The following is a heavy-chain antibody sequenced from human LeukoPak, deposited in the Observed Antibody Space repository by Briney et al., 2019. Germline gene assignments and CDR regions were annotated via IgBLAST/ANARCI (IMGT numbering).Heavy chain of an antibody. V-gene: IGHV4-39*01. Sequence: SETLSLTCAVSGGSISSTSYDWAWIRQPPGKGLEWIGTIDYSGSTYHNPSLKSRVTLSVDTSRNQFSLRLSSVDAADTAVYYCAKAGVRYFDSSGLYAFDFWGQGTTVTVSS. J-gene: IGHJ3*01. CDR1: GGSISSTSYD. CDR2: IDYSGST. D-gene: IGHD3-22*01. CDR3: AKAGVRYFDSSGLYAFDF.